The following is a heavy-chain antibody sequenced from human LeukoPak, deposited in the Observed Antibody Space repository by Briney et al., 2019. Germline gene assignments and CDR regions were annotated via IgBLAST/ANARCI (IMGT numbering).Heavy chain of an antibody. D-gene: IGHD3-22*01. CDR3: ATCHPNYYDSSPFDP. CDR2: FDPEDGET. CDR1: GYTLTELS. J-gene: IGHJ5*02. V-gene: IGHV1-24*01. Sequence: ASVKVSCKASGYTLTELSMHWVRQAPGKGLEWMGGFDPEDGETIYAQKFQGRVTMTEDTSTDTAYMELSSLRSEDTAVYYCATCHPNYYDSSPFDPWGQGTLVTVSS.